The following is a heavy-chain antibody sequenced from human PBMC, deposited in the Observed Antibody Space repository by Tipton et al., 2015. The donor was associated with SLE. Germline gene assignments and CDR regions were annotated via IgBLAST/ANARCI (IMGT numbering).Heavy chain of an antibody. CDR3: AGEGGRY. V-gene: IGHV3-48*03. Sequence: GSLRLSCAASGFTFSSYEMNWVRQAPGKGLEWVSYISSSGTTMYYADSVKGRFTISRGNAKNSLYLQMNSLRAEDTAVYYCAGEGGRYWGQETLVTVSS. CDR1: GFTFSSYE. J-gene: IGHJ4*02. D-gene: IGHD1-26*01. CDR2: ISSSGTTM.